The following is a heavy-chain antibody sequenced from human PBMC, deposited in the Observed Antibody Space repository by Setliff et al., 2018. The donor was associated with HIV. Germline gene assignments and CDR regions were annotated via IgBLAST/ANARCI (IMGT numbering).Heavy chain of an antibody. CDR1: GGSISGSSYY. D-gene: IGHD2-15*01. J-gene: IGHJ6*03. CDR2: IFHAGST. Sequence: SETLSLTCTVSGGSISGSSYYWGWIRQSPEKGLEWIGSIFHAGSTYYNPSLKSRVTLSVDTSENQYSLKLTSLIAADTAVYYCARSLAYCSGGGCSSGNYYYMDVWGKGKPGHRLL. CDR3: ARSLAYCSGGGCSSGNYYYMDV. V-gene: IGHV4-39*01.